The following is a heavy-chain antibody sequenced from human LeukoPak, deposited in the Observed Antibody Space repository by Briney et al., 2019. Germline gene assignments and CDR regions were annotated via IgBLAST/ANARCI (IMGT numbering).Heavy chain of an antibody. Sequence: PSETLSLTCAVYGGSFSGYYWSWIRQPPGKGLEWIGEINHSGSTNHNPSLKSRVTISVDTSKNQFSLKLSSVTAADTAVYYCARGGNGYSYGSPYYYYGMDVWGQGTTVTVSS. J-gene: IGHJ6*02. CDR2: INHSGST. V-gene: IGHV4-34*01. D-gene: IGHD5-18*01. CDR1: GGSFSGYY. CDR3: ARGGNGYSYGSPYYYYGMDV.